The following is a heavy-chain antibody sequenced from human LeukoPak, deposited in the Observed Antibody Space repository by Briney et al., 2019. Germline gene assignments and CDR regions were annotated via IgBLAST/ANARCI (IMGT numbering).Heavy chain of an antibody. J-gene: IGHJ4*02. CDR2: IYYSGST. V-gene: IGHV4-59*01. Sequence: SETLSLTCTVSGXSISSYYWSWIRQPPRKGLEWMVHIYYSGSTNYNPSLKSRVTISVDTSKSQFSLKLSSVTAADTAVYYCARKGYSSGFDYFDYWGQGTLVTVSS. CDR3: ARKGYSSGFDYFDY. CDR1: GXSISSYY. D-gene: IGHD6-19*01.